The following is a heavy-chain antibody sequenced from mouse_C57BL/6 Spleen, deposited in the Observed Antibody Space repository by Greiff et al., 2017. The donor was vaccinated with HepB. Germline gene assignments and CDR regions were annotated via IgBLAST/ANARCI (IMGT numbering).Heavy chain of an antibody. CDR2: IDPSDSYT. J-gene: IGHJ3*01. V-gene: IGHV1-50*01. CDR1: GYTFTSYW. D-gene: IGHD1-1*01. Sequence: QVQLQQPGAELVKPGASVKLSCKASGYTFTSYWMQWVKQRPGQGLEWIGEIDPSDSYTNYNQKFKGKATLTVDTYSSTAYMQLSSLTSEDSAVYYCASGDGSSYRGFAYWGQRTLVTVSA. CDR3: ASGDGSSYRGFAY.